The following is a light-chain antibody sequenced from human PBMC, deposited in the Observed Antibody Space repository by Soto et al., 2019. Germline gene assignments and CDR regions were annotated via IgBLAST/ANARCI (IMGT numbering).Light chain of an antibody. V-gene: IGLV2-14*01. Sequence: QSALSQPASVSGSPGQSSPISCTGTSSDVGGYNYVSWYQQHPGKAPKLMIYDVSNRPSGVSNRFSGSKSGNTASLTISGLQAEDEADYYCSSYTSSSPLYVFGTGTKVTVL. CDR2: DVS. CDR1: SSDVGGYNY. J-gene: IGLJ1*01. CDR3: SSYTSSSPLYV.